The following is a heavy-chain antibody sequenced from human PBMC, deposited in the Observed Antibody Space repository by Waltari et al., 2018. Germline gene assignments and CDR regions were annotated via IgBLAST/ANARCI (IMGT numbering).Heavy chain of an antibody. D-gene: IGHD6-19*01. J-gene: IGHJ4*02. Sequence: EVQLVQSGTEVKKPGESLKISCKGSGYSFTNYWIGWVRQMPGNGLDWMGIIIPTDYDTSYSSPCQGQVTISADKSISTTYVQWSSLKASEAGMYYCAGRWCSSGVCYGDNWGQGTLVTISS. CDR1: GYSFTNYW. CDR3: AGRWCSSGVCYGDN. CDR2: IIPTDYDT. V-gene: IGHV5-51*01.